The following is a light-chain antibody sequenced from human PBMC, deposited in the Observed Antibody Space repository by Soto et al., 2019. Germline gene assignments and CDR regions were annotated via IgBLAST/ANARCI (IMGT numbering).Light chain of an antibody. CDR2: LGS. V-gene: IGKV2-28*01. J-gene: IGKJ3*01. Sequence: DIVMTQSPLSLPVTPGEPASISCRSSQSLLHSNGYNYLDWYLQKPGQSPQLLIYLGSNRSSGVTDRFSSSGSGTDFTLKISRVEADDVGVYYCMQALQTPLFTFGPGTNVDIK. CDR3: MQALQTPLFT. CDR1: QSLLHSNGYNY.